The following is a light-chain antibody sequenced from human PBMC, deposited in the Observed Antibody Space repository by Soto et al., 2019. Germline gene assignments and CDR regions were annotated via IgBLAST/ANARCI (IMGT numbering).Light chain of an antibody. CDR2: KAS. CDR1: QSISGW. CDR3: QQYDIEST. Sequence: DIQMTQSPSTLSAPVGDRVTITCRASQSISGWLAWYQQKPGKAPDLLIYKASKLESGVPSRFSGSGSGTEFTLTISSLQPDDFAIYFCQQYDIESTFGQGTKVDIK. V-gene: IGKV1-5*03. J-gene: IGKJ1*01.